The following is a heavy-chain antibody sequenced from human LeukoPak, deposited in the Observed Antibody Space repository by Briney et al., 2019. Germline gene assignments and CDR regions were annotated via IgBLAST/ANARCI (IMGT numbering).Heavy chain of an antibody. CDR2: VSYDARDT. CDR3: ARDGAAARPWSYYYYMDV. J-gene: IGHJ6*03. CDR1: GFAFGDYA. D-gene: IGHD6-6*01. V-gene: IGHV3-30*01. Sequence: GGSLRLSCAASGFAFGDYAMHWVRQAPGKGLEWVALVSYDARDTYYADSVKGRFTVSRDTSKNAVFLQMNSLRPEDAAIYYCARDGAAARPWSYYYYMDVWGKGTTVTVSS.